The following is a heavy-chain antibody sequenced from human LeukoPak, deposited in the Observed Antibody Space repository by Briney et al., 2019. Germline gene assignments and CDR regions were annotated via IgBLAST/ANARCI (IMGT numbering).Heavy chain of an antibody. Sequence: SVKVSCKASGYTFTSYGISWVRQAPGQGLEWMGRIIPIFGTANYAQKFQGRVTITTDESTSTAYMELSSLRSEDTAVYYCARGYGDYDSSGYYIDYWGQGTLVTVSS. D-gene: IGHD3-22*01. CDR2: IIPIFGTA. CDR1: GYTFTSYG. CDR3: ARGYGDYDSSGYYIDY. J-gene: IGHJ4*02. V-gene: IGHV1-69*05.